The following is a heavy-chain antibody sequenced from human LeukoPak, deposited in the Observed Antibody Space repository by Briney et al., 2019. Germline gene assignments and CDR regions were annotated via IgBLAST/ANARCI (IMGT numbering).Heavy chain of an antibody. V-gene: IGHV1-69*05. CDR3: ARDLHGALFDP. CDR1: GGTFSSYA. J-gene: IGHJ5*02. CDR2: IIPIFGTA. Sequence: GSSVKVSCKASGGTFSSYAISWVRQAAGQGLEWMGGIIPIFGTANYAQKYQGRVTITTDESTSTAYMELSSLRSEDTAVYYCARDLHGALFDPWGQGTLVTVSS. D-gene: IGHD1-26*01.